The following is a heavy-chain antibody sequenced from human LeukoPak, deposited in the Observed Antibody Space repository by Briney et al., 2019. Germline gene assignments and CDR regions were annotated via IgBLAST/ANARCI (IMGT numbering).Heavy chain of an antibody. J-gene: IGHJ5*02. D-gene: IGHD6-13*01. Sequence: SGPTLVNPTQTLTLTCTFSGFSLSTSGVGVGWIRQPPGKALEWLALIYWDDDKRYSPSLKSRLTTPKGKINNQEALTMTNMDHVDTATYYCAHRPGIAAAWGNCFDPWGQGTLVTVSS. CDR1: GFSLSTSGVG. CDR3: AHRPGIAAAWGNCFDP. V-gene: IGHV2-5*02. CDR2: IYWDDDK.